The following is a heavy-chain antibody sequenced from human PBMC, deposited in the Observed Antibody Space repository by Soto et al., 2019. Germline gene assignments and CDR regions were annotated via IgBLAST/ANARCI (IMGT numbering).Heavy chain of an antibody. J-gene: IGHJ4*02. CDR2: IYYSGST. CDR1: GGSISSGGYY. Sequence: SETLSLTCTVSGGSISSGGYYWSWIRQHPGKGLEWIGYIYYSGSTYYNPSLKSRVTISVDTSKNQFSLKLSSVTAADTAVYYCARVEGDSSYDYWGQGTLLTVSS. CDR3: ARVEGDSSYDY. V-gene: IGHV4-31*03. D-gene: IGHD6-6*01.